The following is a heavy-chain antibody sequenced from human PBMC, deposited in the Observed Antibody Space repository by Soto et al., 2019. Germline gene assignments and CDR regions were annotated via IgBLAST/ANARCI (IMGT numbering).Heavy chain of an antibody. Sequence: GPLRLSCAVSGFRFRDYWMSWVRQAPGKGLEWISSISGSGFKKYYADSVKGRFTISRDNSKSTVYLELNNLSAEDTAVYHCAKNQGVELVPLATVDWFDPWGQGSVVTVSS. CDR1: GFRFRDYW. J-gene: IGHJ5*02. CDR2: ISGSGFKK. D-gene: IGHD1-26*01. CDR3: AKNQGVELVPLATVDWFDP. V-gene: IGHV3-23*01.